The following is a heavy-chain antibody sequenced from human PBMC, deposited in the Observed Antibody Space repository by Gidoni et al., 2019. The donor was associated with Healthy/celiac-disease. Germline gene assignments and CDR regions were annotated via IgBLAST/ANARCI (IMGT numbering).Heavy chain of an antibody. V-gene: IGHV4-39*07. J-gene: IGHJ4*02. CDR3: AREEGYYYDSSGYQGDY. CDR2: ISYSGST. CDR1: GGSISSSSYY. D-gene: IGHD3-22*01. Sequence: QLQLQESCPGLVKPSETLSLTCTVSGGSISSSSYYWGWIRQPPGKGLEWIGSISYSGSTYYNPSLKSRVTISVDTSKNQFSLKLSSVTAADTAVYYCAREEGYYYDSSGYQGDYWGQGTLVTVSS.